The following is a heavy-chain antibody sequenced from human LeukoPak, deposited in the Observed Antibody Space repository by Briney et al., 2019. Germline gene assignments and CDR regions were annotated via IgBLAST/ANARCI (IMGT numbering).Heavy chain of an antibody. D-gene: IGHD6-13*01. J-gene: IGHJ4*02. CDR2: ISSNGGST. V-gene: IGHV3-64*01. Sequence: GGSLRLSCAASGFTFSSYAMHWVRQAPGKGLEYVSAISSNGGSTYYANSVKARFTISRDNSKNTLYLQMGSLRAEDMAVYYCARGPGYSSSWPGGFDYWGQGTLVTVSS. CDR1: GFTFSSYA. CDR3: ARGPGYSSSWPGGFDY.